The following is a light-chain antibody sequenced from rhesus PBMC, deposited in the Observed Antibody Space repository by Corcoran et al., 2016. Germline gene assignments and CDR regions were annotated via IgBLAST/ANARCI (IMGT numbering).Light chain of an antibody. J-gene: IGKJ1*01. CDR3: QQRNSYPWT. Sequence: DIQMTQSPSSLSASVGDKVTITCRASQGISNALAWYQQKPGKAPKLLVFASSTLQSGVPSRFSGSGSRTVFTLTISVLQPEDFAVYYGQQRNSYPWTFGQGTKVEIK. CDR1: QGISNA. V-gene: IGKV1-33*01. CDR2: ASS.